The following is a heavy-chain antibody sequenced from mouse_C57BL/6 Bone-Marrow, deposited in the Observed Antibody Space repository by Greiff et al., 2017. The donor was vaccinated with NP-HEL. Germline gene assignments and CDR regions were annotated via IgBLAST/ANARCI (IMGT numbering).Heavy chain of an antibody. D-gene: IGHD2-12*01. Sequence: QVQLQQPGAELVKPGASVKLSCKASGYTFTSYWMHWVKQRPGQGLEWIGMIHPNSGSTKYNEKFKSKATLTVNKSSSTADMQLSSLTSEDSAVYYCARSVLRREALAYWGQGTLVTVSA. J-gene: IGHJ3*01. CDR2: IHPNSGST. V-gene: IGHV1-64*01. CDR1: GYTFTSYW. CDR3: ARSVLRREALAY.